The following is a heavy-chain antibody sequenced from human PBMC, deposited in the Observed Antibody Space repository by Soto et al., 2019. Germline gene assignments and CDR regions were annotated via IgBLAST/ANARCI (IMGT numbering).Heavy chain of an antibody. CDR2: ISYDGSNK. Sequence: PGGSLRLSCAASGFTFSSYAMHWVRQAPGKGLEWVAVISYDGSNKYYADSVKGRFTISRDNAKNSLYLQMNSLRAEDTALYYCAKDIGSSRWEDNFDYWGQGTLVTVSS. CDR1: GFTFSSYA. D-gene: IGHD6-13*01. J-gene: IGHJ4*02. V-gene: IGHV3-30-3*01. CDR3: AKDIGSSRWEDNFDY.